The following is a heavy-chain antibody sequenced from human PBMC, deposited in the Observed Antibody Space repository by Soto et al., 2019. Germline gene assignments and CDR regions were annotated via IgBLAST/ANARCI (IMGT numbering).Heavy chain of an antibody. Sequence: ASVKVSCKASGYTFTSCAMHWVRQAPGQRLEWMGWINAGNGHTKYSQKFQGRVTITRDTSASTAYMELTSLRSEDTAVYYCARSSGFYYVDYSSQGTLVNGSS. J-gene: IGHJ4*02. CDR2: INAGNGHT. CDR3: ARSSGFYYVDY. D-gene: IGHD3-22*01. V-gene: IGHV1-3*01. CDR1: GYTFTSCA.